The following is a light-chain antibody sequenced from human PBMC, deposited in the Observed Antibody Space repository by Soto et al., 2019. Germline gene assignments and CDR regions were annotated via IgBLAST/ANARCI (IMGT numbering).Light chain of an antibody. V-gene: IGKV3-11*01. Sequence: VVSQSPGRKTVAQGERATLSCRASQSVSSYLAWYQQKPGQAPRLLIYEASNRATGIPARFSGSGSGADFTLTICSLEPEDVALYYCQHHTNWPITFGGGTKVDIK. J-gene: IGKJ4*01. CDR2: EAS. CDR1: QSVSSY. CDR3: QHHTNWPIT.